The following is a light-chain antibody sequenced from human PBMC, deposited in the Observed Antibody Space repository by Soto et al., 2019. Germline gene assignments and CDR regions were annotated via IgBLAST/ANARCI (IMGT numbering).Light chain of an antibody. CDR1: SSDVGAYNY. J-gene: IGLJ3*02. CDR2: EVN. V-gene: IGLV2-8*01. Sequence: QYALTQPPSASGSPGQSVTISCTGTSSDVGAYNYVSWYQQHPGKAPKLMIYEVNKRPSGVPDRFSGSKSGNTASLTVSGRQAEDEADYYCSSYAGSNKVFGGGTKVTVL. CDR3: SSYAGSNKV.